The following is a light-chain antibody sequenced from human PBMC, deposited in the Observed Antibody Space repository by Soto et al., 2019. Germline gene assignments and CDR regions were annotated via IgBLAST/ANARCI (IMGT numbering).Light chain of an antibody. CDR2: AAS. CDR1: QSIGWY. J-gene: IGKJ1*01. V-gene: IGKV1-39*01. Sequence: DIQMTQSPSSLSASVGDRVTITCRASQSIGWYLHWYQQKPGKAPKVLIYAASSLQSGVPSRFSGSGSGTDFTLTISSLQPEDCANYYCQQSFSALWTCGQGTKVEIK. CDR3: QQSFSALWT.